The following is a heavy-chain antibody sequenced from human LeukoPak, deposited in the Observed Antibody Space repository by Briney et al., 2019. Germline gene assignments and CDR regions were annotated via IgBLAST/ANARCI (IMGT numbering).Heavy chain of an antibody. Sequence: GGSLRLSCAASGFTFSSYAMHWVRQAPGKGLEWVSAISGSGGSTYYADSVKGRFTISRDNSKNTLYLQMNSLRAEDTAVYYCAKDTHYGSGNFDYWGQGTLVTVSS. CDR2: ISGSGGST. CDR1: GFTFSSYA. D-gene: IGHD3-10*01. J-gene: IGHJ4*02. V-gene: IGHV3-23*01. CDR3: AKDTHYGSGNFDY.